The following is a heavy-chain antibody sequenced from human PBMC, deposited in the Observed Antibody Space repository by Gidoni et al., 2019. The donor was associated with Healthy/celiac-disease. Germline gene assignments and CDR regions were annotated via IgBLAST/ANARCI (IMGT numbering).Heavy chain of an antibody. V-gene: IGHV3-66*02. Sequence: EVQLVESGGGLVQPGGSLRLSCAASGFTVSSNYMSWVRQAPGKGLEWVSVIYSGGSTYYADSVKGRFTISRDNSKNTLYLQMNSLRAEDTAVYYCARSIDGYSDFDYWGQGTLVTVSS. CDR1: GFTVSSNY. D-gene: IGHD4-4*01. CDR3: ARSIDGYSDFDY. J-gene: IGHJ4*02. CDR2: IYSGGST.